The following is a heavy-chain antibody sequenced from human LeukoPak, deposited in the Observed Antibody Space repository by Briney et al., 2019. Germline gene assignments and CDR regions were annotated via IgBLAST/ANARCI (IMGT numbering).Heavy chain of an antibody. J-gene: IGHJ4*02. Sequence: HPGGSLRLSCAASGFTVSSNYMSWVRQAPGKGLEWVSVIYSGGSTYYADSEKGRFTISRDNSKNTLFLQVSSLRAEDTAVYYCAKAPFNEGRIFDYWGQGTLVTVSS. CDR1: GFTVSSNY. CDR3: AKAPFNEGRIFDY. D-gene: IGHD1-1*01. V-gene: IGHV3-66*01. CDR2: IYSGGST.